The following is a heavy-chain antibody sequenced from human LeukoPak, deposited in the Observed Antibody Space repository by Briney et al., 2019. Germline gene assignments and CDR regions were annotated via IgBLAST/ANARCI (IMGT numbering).Heavy chain of an antibody. CDR1: GGTFSSYA. V-gene: IGHV1-69*13. Sequence: SVKVSRKASGGTFSSYAISWVRPAPGQGLEWVGGLISIFGTANYAQKFQGRVTITADESTSTADMELSSLRSEGTAVYYCARGLWPFIVPESSGYYLDYWGQGTLVTVSS. J-gene: IGHJ4*02. CDR2: LISIFGTA. CDR3: ARGLWPFIVPESSGYYLDY. D-gene: IGHD3-22*01.